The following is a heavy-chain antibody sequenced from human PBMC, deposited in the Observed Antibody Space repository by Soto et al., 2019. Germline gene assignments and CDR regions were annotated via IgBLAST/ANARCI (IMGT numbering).Heavy chain of an antibody. J-gene: IGHJ4*02. Sequence: GGSLRLSCSASGFTFSSYAMHWVRQAPGKGLEYVSGVRGNGDPPFYADSVKGRFTISRDNSKNTLYLQMSSLSADDTAVYYCGKSRDGNNFDFFDWGQGALVTVSS. CDR3: GKSRDGNNFDFFD. CDR2: VRGNGDPP. D-gene: IGHD1-20*01. V-gene: IGHV3-64D*06. CDR1: GFTFSSYA.